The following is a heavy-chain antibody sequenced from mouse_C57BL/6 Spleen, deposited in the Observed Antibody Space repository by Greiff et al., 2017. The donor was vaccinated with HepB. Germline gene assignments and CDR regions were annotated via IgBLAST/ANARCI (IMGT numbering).Heavy chain of an antibody. V-gene: IGHV6-3*01. J-gene: IGHJ4*01. D-gene: IGHD1-1*01. CDR2: IRLKSDNYAT. Sequence: EVKLVESGGGLVQPGGSMKLSCVASGFTFSNYWMNWVRQSPEKGLEWVAQIRLKSDNYATHYAESVKGRFTISRDDSKSSVYLQMNNLRAEDTGIYYCTGGGYYYGSSWNYAMDYWGQGTSVTVSS. CDR3: TGGGYYYGSSWNYAMDY. CDR1: GFTFSNYW.